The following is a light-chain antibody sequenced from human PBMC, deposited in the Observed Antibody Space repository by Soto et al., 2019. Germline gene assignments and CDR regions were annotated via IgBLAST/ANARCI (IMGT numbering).Light chain of an antibody. J-gene: IGKJ5*01. CDR2: GAS. CDR1: QSLSSN. Sequence: EIVMTQSPATLSVSPGERATLSCRASQSLSSNLAWYQQKPGQAPRLFIYGASTRATGIPARFSGSGSGTEFTLTLSSLQSEDFAVYYCQQYNNWPAITFGQGTRLDI. CDR3: QQYNNWPAIT. V-gene: IGKV3D-15*01.